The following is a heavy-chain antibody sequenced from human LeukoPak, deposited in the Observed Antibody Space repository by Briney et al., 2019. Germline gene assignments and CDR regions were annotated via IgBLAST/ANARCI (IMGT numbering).Heavy chain of an antibody. J-gene: IGHJ4*02. CDR2: ISGSDNNT. Sequence: GGSLRLSCAASGFTFSSYAMSWVRQAPGKGLEWVSGISGSDNNTYYADSVEGRFTISRDNSKNTLYLQMNSLRAEDTAVYYCAKSHYDILTGYDYWGQGTLVTVSS. V-gene: IGHV3-23*01. CDR3: AKSHYDILTGYDY. CDR1: GFTFSSYA. D-gene: IGHD3-9*01.